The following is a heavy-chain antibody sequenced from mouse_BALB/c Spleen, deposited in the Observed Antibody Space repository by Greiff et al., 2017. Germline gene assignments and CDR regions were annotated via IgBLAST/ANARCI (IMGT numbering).Heavy chain of an antibody. CDR3: ARDNHYYGSSVDY. J-gene: IGHJ2*01. CDR1: GFTFTDYY. Sequence: DVHLVESGGGLVQPGGSLRLSCATSGFTFTDYYMSWVRQPPGKALEWLGFIRNKANGYTTEYSASVKGRFTISRDNSQSILYLQMNTLRAEDSATYYCARDNHYYGSSVDYWGQGTTLTVSS. V-gene: IGHV7-3*02. D-gene: IGHD1-1*01. CDR2: IRNKANGYTT.